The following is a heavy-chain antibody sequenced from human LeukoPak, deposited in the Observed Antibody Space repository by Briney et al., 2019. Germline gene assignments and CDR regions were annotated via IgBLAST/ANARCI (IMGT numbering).Heavy chain of an antibody. CDR2: INWNGGST. D-gene: IGHD6-6*01. CDR1: GFTFDDYG. Sequence: GGSLRLSCAASGFTFDDYGMSWVRQAPGKGLEWVSGINWNGGSTGYADSVKGRFTISRDNAKNSLYLQMNSLRAEDTAVYYCAKDSGYSSSPGWFDPWGQGTLVTVSS. V-gene: IGHV3-20*04. J-gene: IGHJ5*02. CDR3: AKDSGYSSSPGWFDP.